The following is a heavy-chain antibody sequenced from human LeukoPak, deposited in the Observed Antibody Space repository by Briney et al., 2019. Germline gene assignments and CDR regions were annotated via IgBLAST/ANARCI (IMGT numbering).Heavy chain of an antibody. CDR1: GATFSSYA. D-gene: IGHD3-22*01. V-gene: IGHV1-69*05. CDR3: ARDRRYYDSSGYYYFDY. J-gene: IGHJ4*02. Sequence: ASVKVSCKASGATFSSYAISWVRQAPGQGLEWMGRIIPIFGTANYAQKFQGRVTITTDESTSTAYMELSSLRSEDTAVYYCARDRRYYDSSGYYYFDYWGQGTLVTVSS. CDR2: IIPIFGTA.